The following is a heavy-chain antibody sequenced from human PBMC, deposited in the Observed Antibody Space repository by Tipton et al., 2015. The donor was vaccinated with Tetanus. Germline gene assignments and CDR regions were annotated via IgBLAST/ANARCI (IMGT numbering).Heavy chain of an antibody. V-gene: IGHV4-39*02. Sequence: TLSLTCIVSGGSMGGSGHYGAWVRQSPGKGLEWIGIICYSGRTYYSPSLKSRVNMSVDTSKKVFSVRLGSVTAADTAVYYCARLREIVARSGWAFDYWGQGILGTVSS. CDR2: ICYSGRT. CDR1: GGSMGGSGHY. J-gene: IGHJ4*02. CDR3: ARLREIVARSGWAFDY. D-gene: IGHD3-10*01.